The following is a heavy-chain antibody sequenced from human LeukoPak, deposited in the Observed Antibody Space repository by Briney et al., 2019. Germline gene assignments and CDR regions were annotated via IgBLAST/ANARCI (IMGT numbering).Heavy chain of an antibody. J-gene: IGHJ6*03. Sequence: GGSLRLSCAASGFTFSIYRMNWVRQAPGKGLEWVSSIRDSTSDINYADSVKGRFTISRDNAKNSLYLQMNSLRAEDTAVYYCVRDQGHYYYYMDVWGKGTTVTVSS. CDR3: VRDQGHYYYYMDV. CDR1: GFTFSIYR. V-gene: IGHV3-21*01. CDR2: IRDSTSDI.